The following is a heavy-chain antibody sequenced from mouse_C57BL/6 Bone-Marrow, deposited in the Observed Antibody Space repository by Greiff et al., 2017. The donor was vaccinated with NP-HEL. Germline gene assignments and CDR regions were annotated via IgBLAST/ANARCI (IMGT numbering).Heavy chain of an antibody. V-gene: IGHV5-4*01. J-gene: IGHJ2*01. Sequence: DVKLQESGGGLVKPGGSLKLSCAASGFTFSSSAMSWVRQTPEKRLEWVATISAGGSYTYYPDNVKGRFTLTRDNAKNNLYLQMSHLKSEDTAMYYCARDPRSSPYYFDYWGQGTTLTVSS. D-gene: IGHD1-1*01. CDR1: GFTFSSSA. CDR3: ARDPRSSPYYFDY. CDR2: ISAGGSYT.